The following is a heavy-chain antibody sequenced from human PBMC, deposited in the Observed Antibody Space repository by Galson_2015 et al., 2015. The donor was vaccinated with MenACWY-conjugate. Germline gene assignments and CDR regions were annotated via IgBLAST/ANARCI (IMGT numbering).Heavy chain of an antibody. CDR3: ATYSSGYSY. CDR2: ISGSGGRT. V-gene: IGHV3-23*01. D-gene: IGHD6-25*01. J-gene: IGHJ4*02. CDR1: GLIFSSYA. Sequence: SLRLSCAASGLIFSSYAMTWVRQAPGKGLDWVSSISGSGGRTYHADSVKGRFTVSRDNSKNTLYLEMDSLRVEDTAVYYCATYSSGYSYWGQGIVVTVSS.